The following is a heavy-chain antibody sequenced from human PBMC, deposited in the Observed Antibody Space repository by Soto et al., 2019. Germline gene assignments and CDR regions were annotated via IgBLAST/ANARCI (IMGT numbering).Heavy chain of an antibody. Sequence: EVQLLESGGGLVQPGGSLRLSCAASGFTFSSYAMSWVRQAPGKGLEWVSAISGSGGSTYYADSVKGRFTISRDNYKTTLYLQMSSLRAEDTAVYYCAKETLWFGGTFFDFWGQGTLVTVSS. CDR2: ISGSGGST. CDR3: AKETLWFGGTFFDF. D-gene: IGHD3-10*01. V-gene: IGHV3-23*01. CDR1: GFTFSSYA. J-gene: IGHJ4*02.